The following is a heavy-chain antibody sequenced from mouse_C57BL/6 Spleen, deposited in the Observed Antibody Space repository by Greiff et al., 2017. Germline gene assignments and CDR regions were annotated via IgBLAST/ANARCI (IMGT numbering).Heavy chain of an antibody. CDR1: GYTFTSYT. CDR2: INPSSGYT. CDR3: AVYYGSSYAMDY. D-gene: IGHD1-1*01. Sequence: VQLQQSGAELARPGASVKMSCKASGYTFTSYTMHWVKQRPGQGLEWIGYINPSSGYTKYNQKFKDKATLTADKSSSTAYMQLSSLTSEDSAVYYCAVYYGSSYAMDYWGQGTSVTVSS. V-gene: IGHV1-4*01. J-gene: IGHJ4*01.